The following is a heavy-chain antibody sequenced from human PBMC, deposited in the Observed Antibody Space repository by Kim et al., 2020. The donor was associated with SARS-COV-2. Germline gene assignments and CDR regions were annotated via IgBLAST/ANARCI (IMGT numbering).Heavy chain of an antibody. Sequence: SETLSLTCTVSGGSISSYYWSWIRQPPGKGLEWIGYIYYSGSTNYNPSLKSRVTISVDTSKNQFSLKLSSVTAADTAVYYCARDGRNNWNSYYYYGMDVWGKGTTVTVSS. CDR1: GGSISSYY. CDR3: ARDGRNNWNSYYYYGMDV. CDR2: IYYSGST. V-gene: IGHV4-59*13. D-gene: IGHD1-7*01. J-gene: IGHJ6*04.